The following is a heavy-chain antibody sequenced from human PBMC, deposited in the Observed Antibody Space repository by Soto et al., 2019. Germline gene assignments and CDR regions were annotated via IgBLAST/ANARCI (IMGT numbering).Heavy chain of an antibody. CDR1: GGTFSSYA. V-gene: IGHV1-69*13. Sequence: SVKVSCKASGGTFSSYAISWVRQAPGQGLEWMGGIIPIFGTANYAQKFQGRVTITADESTSTAYMELSSLRSEDTAVYYCARGRFGELFISYYYYGMDVWGQGTTVTVSS. J-gene: IGHJ6*02. CDR3: ARGRFGELFISYYYYGMDV. CDR2: IIPIFGTA. D-gene: IGHD3-10*01.